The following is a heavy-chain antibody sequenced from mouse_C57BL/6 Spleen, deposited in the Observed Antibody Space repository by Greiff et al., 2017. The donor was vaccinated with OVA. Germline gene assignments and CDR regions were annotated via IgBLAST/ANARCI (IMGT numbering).Heavy chain of an antibody. V-gene: IGHV5-6*02. J-gene: IGHJ1*03. Sequence: EVMLVESGGDLVKPGGSLKLSCAASGFTFSSYGMSWVRQTPDKRLEWVATISSGGSYTYYPDSVKGRFTISRDNAKNTLYLQMSSLKSEDTAMYYCAREGFDVWGTGTTVTVSS. CDR2: ISSGGSYT. CDR1: GFTFSSYG. CDR3: AREGFDV.